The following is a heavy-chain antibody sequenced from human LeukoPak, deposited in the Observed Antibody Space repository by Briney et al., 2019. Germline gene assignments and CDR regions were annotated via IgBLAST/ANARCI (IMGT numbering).Heavy chain of an antibody. CDR1: GYTFTSYY. V-gene: IGHV1-46*01. J-gene: IGHJ4*02. Sequence: SVTLSCKASGYTFTSYYMHWVRLAPGQGLEWMGIINPSGGSTSYAQKFQGRVTMTRDTSTSTVYMELSSLRSEDTAVYYCARDALYSSGWYYFDYWGKGTLAPVSS. D-gene: IGHD6-19*01. CDR2: INPSGGST. CDR3: ARDALYSSGWYYFDY.